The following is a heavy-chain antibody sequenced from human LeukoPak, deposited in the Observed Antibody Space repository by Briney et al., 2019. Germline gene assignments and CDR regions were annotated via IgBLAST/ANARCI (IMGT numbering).Heavy chain of an antibody. Sequence: PSETLSLTCAVSGGSISSSNWWSWVRQPPGKGLEWIGEIYHSGSTNYNPSLKSRVTISVDKSKNQFSLKLSSVTAADTAMYYCARMFRSSWYINWFDPWGQGTLVTVSS. CDR2: IYHSGST. J-gene: IGHJ5*02. V-gene: IGHV4-4*02. D-gene: IGHD6-13*01. CDR1: GGSISSSNW. CDR3: ARMFRSSWYINWFDP.